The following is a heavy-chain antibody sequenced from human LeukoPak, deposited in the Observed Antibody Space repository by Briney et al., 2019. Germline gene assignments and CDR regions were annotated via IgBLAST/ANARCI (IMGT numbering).Heavy chain of an antibody. CDR2: INHSGST. J-gene: IGHJ4*02. V-gene: IGHV4-34*01. CDR3: ARVVGATGRFFFGY. D-gene: IGHD1-26*01. Sequence: SETLSRNGAVYGGSFSGYYWSWIRKRPGKGLEWIGEINHSGSTNYNPSLKSRVTISVDTSKNQFSLKLSSVTAADTAVYYCARVVGATGRFFFGYWGQGTLVTVSS. CDR1: GGSFSGYY.